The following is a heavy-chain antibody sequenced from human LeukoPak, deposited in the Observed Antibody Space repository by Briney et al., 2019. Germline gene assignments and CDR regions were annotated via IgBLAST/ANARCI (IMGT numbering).Heavy chain of an antibody. CDR2: VNPNSGYT. J-gene: IGHJ3*01. Sequence: ASVKVSCKASGYTFTNFDISWVRQATGQGLEWMGWVNPNSGYTGFAQKFRGRVTMTRSTSISTAYMELSSLTSEDTAVYYCARGNRLYTSSWSSLAFDLWGQGTMVTVSS. CDR3: ARGNRLYTSSWSSLAFDL. V-gene: IGHV1-8*02. D-gene: IGHD6-19*01. CDR1: GYTFTNFD.